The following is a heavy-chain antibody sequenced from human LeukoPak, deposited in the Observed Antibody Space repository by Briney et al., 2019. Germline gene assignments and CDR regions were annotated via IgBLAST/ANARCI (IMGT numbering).Heavy chain of an antibody. CDR3: TAGLGKTDDDS. D-gene: IGHD1-14*01. V-gene: IGHV3-15*01. CDR1: GFNFNDAW. J-gene: IGHJ4*02. Sequence: SGGSLRLSCEGSGFNFNDAWMSRIRQAPGKGLEWVGRVRTTAERETTDYAAPVRGRFIISRDDSKNMVFLQMNSLETEDTAIYYCTAGLGKTDDDSWGQGTLVTVSS. CDR2: VRTTAERETT.